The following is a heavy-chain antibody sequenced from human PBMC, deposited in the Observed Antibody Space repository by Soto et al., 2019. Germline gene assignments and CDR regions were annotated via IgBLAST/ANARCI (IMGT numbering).Heavy chain of an antibody. V-gene: IGHV1-18*01. D-gene: IGHD5-12*01. CDR3: ARSGVDTISNSDYAFYGMDV. CDR1: AYTFGSYG. Sequence: ASVKVSCKASAYTFGSYGLSWVRQAPGQGLEWMGRISAYSGDLNYAQKLQGRVIMTTDTSTSTAYMELRSMTSDDTGVYYCARSGVDTISNSDYAFYGMDVWGQGNTVTVSS. J-gene: IGHJ6*02. CDR2: ISAYSGDL.